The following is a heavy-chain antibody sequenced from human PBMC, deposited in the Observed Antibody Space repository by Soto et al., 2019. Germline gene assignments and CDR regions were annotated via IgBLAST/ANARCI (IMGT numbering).Heavy chain of an antibody. Sequence: SETLSLTCAVSGGSISNGGYSWSWLRQPPGKGLEWIGYIYHSGRAYYNPTLKSRVTLSVDRSKNQFSLNLRSITAADTAVYSCATGPRVGTRNWFDPSGQGTLVTVSS. J-gene: IGHJ5*02. V-gene: IGHV4-30-2*01. D-gene: IGHD6-13*01. CDR3: ATGPRVGTRNWFDP. CDR1: GGSISNGGYS. CDR2: IYHSGRA.